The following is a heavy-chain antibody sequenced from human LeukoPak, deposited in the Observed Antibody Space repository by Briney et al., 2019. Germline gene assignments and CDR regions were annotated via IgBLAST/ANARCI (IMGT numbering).Heavy chain of an antibody. CDR1: GFTFSSYE. CDR2: ISSSGSTI. D-gene: IGHD3-22*01. V-gene: IGHV3-48*03. Sequence: GGSLRLSCAASGFTFSSYEMNWVRQAPGKGLEWVSYISSSGSTIYYADSVKGRFTISRDNAKNSLYLQMNSLRAEDTAVYYCAREAGYYDSSGTFDYWGQGTLVTVSS. CDR3: AREAGYYDSSGTFDY. J-gene: IGHJ4*02.